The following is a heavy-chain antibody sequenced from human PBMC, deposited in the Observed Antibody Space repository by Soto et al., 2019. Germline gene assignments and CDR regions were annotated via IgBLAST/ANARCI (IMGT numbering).Heavy chain of an antibody. J-gene: IGHJ4*02. CDR2: INPNSGGT. Sequence: QVQLVQSGAGVRKPGASVKVSRKASGYTFSDYYIHWVRQAPGQGLEWMGWINPNSGGTKYAPKFQGGVTMTRDTSITTAYMELSRLRSGDTAVYYCAREPATAKPEGVDFWGQGTLVTVSS. CDR3: AREPATAKPEGVDF. V-gene: IGHV1-2*02. CDR1: GYTFSDYY. D-gene: IGHD1-1*01.